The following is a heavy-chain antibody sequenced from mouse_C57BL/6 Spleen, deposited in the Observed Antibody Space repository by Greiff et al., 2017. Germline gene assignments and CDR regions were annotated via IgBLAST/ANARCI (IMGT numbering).Heavy chain of an antibody. CDR2: IYPGSGST. V-gene: IGHV1-55*01. CDR1: GYTFTSYW. CDR3: ARYFDY. J-gene: IGHJ2*01. Sequence: QVQLQQPGAELVKPGASVKMSCKASGYTFTSYWITWVKQGPGQGLEWIGVIYPGSGSTNYNEKFKSKATRTVDTTSSTAYMQLSNLTSEDSAVYYCARYFDYWGQGTTLTVSS.